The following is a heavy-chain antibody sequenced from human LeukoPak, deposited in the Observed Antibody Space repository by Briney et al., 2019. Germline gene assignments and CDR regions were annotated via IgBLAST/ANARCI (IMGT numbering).Heavy chain of an antibody. CDR1: GFNFRDSG. D-gene: IGHD2-8*01. CDR3: ARVNGRVEAGILPGGGPNYYFYYMDL. J-gene: IGHJ6*03. V-gene: IGHV3-20*04. Sequence: PGGSLRLSCAASGFNFRDSGMTWVRQTPGRGLEWVSTISSNSGSTSYADSVKGRFSISRSNAKNSLYLQMNSLRADDTAFYYCARVNGRVEAGILPGGGPNYYFYYMDLWGKGTTVTVSS. CDR2: ISSNSGST.